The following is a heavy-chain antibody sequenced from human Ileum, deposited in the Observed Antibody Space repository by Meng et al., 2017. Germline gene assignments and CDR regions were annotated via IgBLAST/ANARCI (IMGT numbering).Heavy chain of an antibody. CDR3: VLMNTFTHPGED. CDR2: ITGTSSYI. CDR1: GFTFSSYS. V-gene: IGHV3-21*01. J-gene: IGHJ4*02. D-gene: IGHD3-16*01. Sequence: VQLVVSGGGLVKPGGSLGLSCDASGFTFSSYSMNWVRQAPGKGLEWVSFITGTSSYIYYADSVKGRFTISRDNAKNSLYLQMNSLRAEDTAVYFCVLMNTFTHPGEDWGQGTLVTVSS.